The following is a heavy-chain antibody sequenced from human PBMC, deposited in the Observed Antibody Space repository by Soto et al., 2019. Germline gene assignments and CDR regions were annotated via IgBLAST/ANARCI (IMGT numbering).Heavy chain of an antibody. Sequence: GGSLRLSCSGSGFTVSSFGMHWVRQAPGKGLEHVSTLSSNGIGTYYADSVKGRFTFSRDTSKNTLYLQMSSLRTEDTAVYYCVKDMGQAAVGIRYPYGLDVWGLGTTVTVSS. CDR3: VKDMGQAAVGIRYPYGLDV. J-gene: IGHJ6*02. V-gene: IGHV3-64D*06. CDR1: GFTVSSFG. CDR2: LSSNGIGT. D-gene: IGHD6-13*01.